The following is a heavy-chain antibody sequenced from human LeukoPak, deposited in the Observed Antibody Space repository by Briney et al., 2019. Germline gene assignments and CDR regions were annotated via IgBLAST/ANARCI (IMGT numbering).Heavy chain of an antibody. V-gene: IGHV4-34*01. D-gene: IGHD1-26*01. CDR3: ASPIVDDYYGMDV. J-gene: IGHJ6*02. CDR2: INHSGST. Sequence: PSETLSLTCAVYGGSFSGYYWSWIRQPPGKGLEWIGEINHSGSTNYNPSLKSRVTISVDTSKNQFSLKLSSVTAADTAVYYCASPIVDDYYGMDVWGQGTTVTVSS. CDR1: GGSFSGYY.